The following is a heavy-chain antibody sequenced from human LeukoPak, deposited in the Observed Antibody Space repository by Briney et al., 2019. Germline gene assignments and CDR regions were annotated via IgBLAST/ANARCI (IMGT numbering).Heavy chain of an antibody. D-gene: IGHD3-9*01. CDR3: ARGILTGVDYFDY. Sequence: GGALRLSCAASGFTFRSYAMSWAREAPGRGREWVSAISGSGGSTYYADSVKGRFTISRDNSKNTLYLQMNSLRDEDTAVYYCARGILTGVDYFDYWGQGTLVTVSS. CDR1: GFTFRSYA. CDR2: ISGSGGST. J-gene: IGHJ4*02. V-gene: IGHV3-23*01.